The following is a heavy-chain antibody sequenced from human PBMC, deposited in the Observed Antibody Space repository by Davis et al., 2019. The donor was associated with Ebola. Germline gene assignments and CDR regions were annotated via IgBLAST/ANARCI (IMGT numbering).Heavy chain of an antibody. Sequence: PGGSLRLSCAASGFTFSSYSMNWVRQAPGKGLEWVSCISSSSSYIYSADSVKGRFTLSRDHAKNSVYLQMNSLRAEDTAVYYCAREREQQLVHYYYGLDVWGLGTTVTVSS. CDR3: AREREQQLVHYYYGLDV. CDR1: GFTFSSYS. V-gene: IGHV3-21*06. CDR2: ISSSSSYI. D-gene: IGHD6-13*01. J-gene: IGHJ6*02.